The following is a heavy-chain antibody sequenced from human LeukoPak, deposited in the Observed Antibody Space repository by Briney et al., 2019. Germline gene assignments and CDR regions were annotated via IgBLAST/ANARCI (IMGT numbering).Heavy chain of an antibody. V-gene: IGHV4-4*07. Sequence: PSETLSLTCTVSGGSISNKYWHGIRQPAGRGLEWIGHIYTRGSTNYNPSLKSRVTMSVAPSKNQFSLEFSSVTAADTAVYYCATVRGSSGYDHWGQGTLVTVSS. CDR1: GGSISNKY. J-gene: IGHJ5*02. CDR3: ATVRGSSGYDH. D-gene: IGHD3-22*01. CDR2: IYTRGST.